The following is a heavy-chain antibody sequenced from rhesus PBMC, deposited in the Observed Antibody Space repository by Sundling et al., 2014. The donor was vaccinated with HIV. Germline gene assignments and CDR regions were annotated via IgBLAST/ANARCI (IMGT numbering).Heavy chain of an antibody. D-gene: IGHD2-21*01. J-gene: IGHJ6*01. CDR2: ITPSNGNT. CDR3: ARFCTGSGCSGSGLDS. CDR1: GYTFTSYT. V-gene: IGHV1-200*01. Sequence: QVQLVQSGAEVKKPGASVKLSCKASGYTFTSYTMNWVRQAPGQGLEWMGWITPSNGNTGYVQKFQGRVTMTRDTSTSTAYMELSSLRSEDTAVYYCARFCTGSGCSGSGLDSWGQGVVVHRLL.